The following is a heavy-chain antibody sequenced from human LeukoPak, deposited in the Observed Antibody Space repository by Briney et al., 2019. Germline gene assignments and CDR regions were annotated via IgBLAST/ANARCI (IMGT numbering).Heavy chain of an antibody. CDR2: ISSSGSTI. V-gene: IGHV3-48*03. J-gene: IGHJ2*01. CDR1: GFTFSSYE. CDR3: ARDGATVTRSYWYFDL. Sequence: PGGSLRLSCAASGFTFSSYEMNWVRQAPGKGLEWVSYISSSGSTIYYADSVKGRFTISRDNAKNSLYLQMNSLRAEDTAVYYCARDGATVTRSYWYFDLSGRGTLVTVSS. D-gene: IGHD4-17*01.